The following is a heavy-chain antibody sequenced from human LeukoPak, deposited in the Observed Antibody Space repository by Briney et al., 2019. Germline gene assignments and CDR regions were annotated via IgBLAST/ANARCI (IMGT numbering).Heavy chain of an antibody. CDR1: GFTFSSYG. J-gene: IGHJ4*02. CDR3: AKDDWSGTVDY. CDR2: IWYDGSNK. D-gene: IGHD3-3*01. Sequence: QAGGSLRLSCAASGFTFSSYGMHWVRQAPGKGLEWVAVIWYDGSNKYYADSVKGRFTISRDNSKNTLYLQMNSLRAEDTAVYYCAKDDWSGTVDYWGQGTLVTVSS. V-gene: IGHV3-33*06.